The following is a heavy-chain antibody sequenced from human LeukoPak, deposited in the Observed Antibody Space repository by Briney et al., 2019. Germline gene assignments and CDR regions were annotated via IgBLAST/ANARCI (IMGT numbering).Heavy chain of an antibody. D-gene: IGHD2-2*01. CDR1: GFTFSSYA. CDR3: ARSGYRSSTSCYVSWFDP. J-gene: IGHJ5*02. V-gene: IGHV3-30*04. Sequence: GGYLRLSCAASGFTFSSYAMHWVRQAPGKGLEWVAVISYDGSNKYYADSVKGRFTISRDNSKNTLYLQMNSLRAEDTAVYYCARSGYRSSTSCYVSWFDPWGQGTLVTVSS. CDR2: ISYDGSNK.